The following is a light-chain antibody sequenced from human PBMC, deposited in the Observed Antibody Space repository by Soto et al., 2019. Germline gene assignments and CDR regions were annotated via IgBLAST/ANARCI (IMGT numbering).Light chain of an antibody. CDR2: KAA. CDR1: QSISSW. CDR3: QQYGSSLFR. J-gene: IGKJ3*01. V-gene: IGKV1-5*03. Sequence: IPLTQSTSSVSAFVAGRVTITCRASQSISSWLAWYQQKPGKAPKLLIYKAASLESGVPSRFSGSGSGTDFTLTISRLEPEDFAVYYCQQYGSSLFRFGPVTKADIK.